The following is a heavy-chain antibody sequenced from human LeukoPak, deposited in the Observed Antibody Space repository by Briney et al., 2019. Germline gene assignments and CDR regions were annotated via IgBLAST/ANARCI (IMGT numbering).Heavy chain of an antibody. CDR3: ARVPAAGFGAFDI. V-gene: IGHV3-7*01. Sequence: GGSLRLSCAASGFTFSSYWMSWVRQAPGKGLEWVANIKQDGSEKYYVDSVKGRFTISRDNAKNSLYLQMNSLRAEDTAVYYCARVPAAGFGAFDIWGQGTMVTVSS. CDR1: GFTFSSYW. J-gene: IGHJ3*02. D-gene: IGHD6-13*01. CDR2: IKQDGSEK.